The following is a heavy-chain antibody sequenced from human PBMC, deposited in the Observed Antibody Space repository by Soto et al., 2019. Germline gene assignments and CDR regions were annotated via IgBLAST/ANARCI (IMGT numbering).Heavy chain of an antibody. V-gene: IGHV4-30-2*01. D-gene: IGHD3-10*01. Sequence: PSETLSLTCAVSGGSISSGGYSWSWIRQPPGKGLEWIGYIYHSGSTYYNPSLKSRVTISVDRSKNQFSLELSSVTAADTAVYYCARDGGHYYGSGSYYNRGRNYYYGMDVWGQGTTVT. J-gene: IGHJ6*02. CDR2: IYHSGST. CDR3: ARDGGHYYGSGSYYNRGRNYYYGMDV. CDR1: GGSISSGGYS.